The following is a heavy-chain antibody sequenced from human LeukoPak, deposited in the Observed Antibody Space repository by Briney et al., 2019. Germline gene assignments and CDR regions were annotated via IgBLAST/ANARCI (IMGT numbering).Heavy chain of an antibody. CDR3: AKPYTMVRGVIKF. V-gene: IGHV3-23*01. Sequence: PGGSLRLSCTASGFTFSSYAMSWVRQAPGKGLEWVSAISGSGGSTYYADSVKGRFTISRDNSKNTLYLQMNSLRAEDTAVYYCAKPYTMVRGVIKFWGQGTLVTVSS. CDR2: ISGSGGST. D-gene: IGHD3-10*01. CDR1: GFTFSSYA. J-gene: IGHJ4*02.